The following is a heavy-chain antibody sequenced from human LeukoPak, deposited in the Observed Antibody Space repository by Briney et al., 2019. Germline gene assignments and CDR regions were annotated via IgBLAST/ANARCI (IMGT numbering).Heavy chain of an antibody. Sequence: PSGTLSLTCAVSGDSISSSSYYWGWIRQPPGKGLEWIGTIYYSGSTYYNPSLKSRVTMSIDTSKSQFSLKLSSATATDTAVYYCASRDGGYADWGQGTLVTVSS. V-gene: IGHV4-39*01. CDR1: GDSISSSSYY. CDR3: ASRDGGYAD. D-gene: IGHD5-12*01. CDR2: IYYSGST. J-gene: IGHJ4*02.